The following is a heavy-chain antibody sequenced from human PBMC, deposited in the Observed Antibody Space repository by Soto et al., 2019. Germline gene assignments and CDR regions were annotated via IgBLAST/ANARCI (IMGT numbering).Heavy chain of an antibody. D-gene: IGHD1-1*01. CDR1: GDPINNYY. CDR2: IYYSGNT. CDR3: AKQGGKYGIRSFDP. V-gene: IGHV4-59*08. Sequence: PSETLSLTCTVSGDPINNYYWSWIRQPPGKGLEWIGYIYYSGNTKYNPSLKSRVTISVDTSKNQFSLRLTSVTAADTAVYYCAKQGGKYGIRSFDPWGQGTLVTVSP. J-gene: IGHJ5*02.